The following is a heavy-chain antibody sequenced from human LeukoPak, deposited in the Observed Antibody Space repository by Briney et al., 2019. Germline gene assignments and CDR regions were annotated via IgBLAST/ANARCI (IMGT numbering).Heavy chain of an antibody. CDR2: ISGDGRST. J-gene: IGHJ4*02. V-gene: IGHV3-74*01. CDR1: GFTFSSYW. D-gene: IGHD4-23*01. CDR3: TRGSGGNVDY. Sequence: GGSLRLSCAASGFTFSSYWMHWVRQVPGKGLVWVSRISGDGRSTTYADSVKGRFTISRDNAKNTLYVQMNTLRVEDTGVYFCTRGSGGNVDYWGQGTLVTVSS.